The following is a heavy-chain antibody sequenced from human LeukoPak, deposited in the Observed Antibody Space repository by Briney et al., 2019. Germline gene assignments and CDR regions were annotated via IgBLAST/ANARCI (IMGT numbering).Heavy chain of an antibody. CDR3: AKDIADSSGYYKTPDAFDI. CDR2: ISYDGSNK. Sequence: GGSLRLSCAASGFTFSSYGMHWVRQAPGKGLEWVAVISYDGSNKYYADSVKGRFTISRDNSKNTLYLQMNSLRVEDTAVYYCAKDIADSSGYYKTPDAFDIWGQGTMVTVSS. J-gene: IGHJ3*02. V-gene: IGHV3-30*18. D-gene: IGHD3-22*01. CDR1: GFTFSSYG.